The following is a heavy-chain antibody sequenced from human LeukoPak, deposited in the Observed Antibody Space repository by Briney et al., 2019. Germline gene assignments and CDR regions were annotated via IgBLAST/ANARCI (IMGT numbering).Heavy chain of an antibody. V-gene: IGHV3-30*03. Sequence: GGSLRLSCAASGFTFSSYGMHWVRQAPGKGLEWVAAISYDGSNKYYADSVKGRSTISRDNSKNTLYLRMNSLRAEDTALYYCASSLRYFDFLDWGQGTMVTVSS. CDR3: ASSLRYFDFLD. D-gene: IGHD3-9*01. J-gene: IGHJ3*01. CDR2: ISYDGSNK. CDR1: GFTFSSYG.